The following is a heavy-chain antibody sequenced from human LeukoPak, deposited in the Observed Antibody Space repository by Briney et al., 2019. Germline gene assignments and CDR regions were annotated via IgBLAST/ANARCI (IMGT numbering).Heavy chain of an antibody. J-gene: IGHJ4*02. CDR3: ARPLHDYGDYVVDY. CDR1: GYSFTSYW. V-gene: IGHV5-51*01. Sequence: GGSLKISCKGSGYSFTSYWIAWVRQMPGKGLEWMGIIYPGDFDTRYSPSFQGQVTISADKSISTAYLQWSSLKASDTAMYYCARPLHDYGDYVVDYWGQGTLVTVSS. D-gene: IGHD4-17*01. CDR2: IYPGDFDT.